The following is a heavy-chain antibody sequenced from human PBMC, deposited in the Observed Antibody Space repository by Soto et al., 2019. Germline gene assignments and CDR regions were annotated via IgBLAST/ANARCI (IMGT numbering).Heavy chain of an antibody. J-gene: IGHJ6*02. CDR3: AMLGGWSGGSSGMDV. D-gene: IGHD6-19*01. CDR2: IRRKANSYTT. Sequence: EVQLVESGGGLVQPGGSLRLSCAASGLIFSDYHMDWVRQAPGTGLEWVGRIRRKANSYTTEYAASVKGRFTISRDDSKNSLYLQMNRLKSEDTAVYYCAMLGGWSGGSSGMDVWGQGTTVTVSS. CDR1: GLIFSDYH. V-gene: IGHV3-72*01.